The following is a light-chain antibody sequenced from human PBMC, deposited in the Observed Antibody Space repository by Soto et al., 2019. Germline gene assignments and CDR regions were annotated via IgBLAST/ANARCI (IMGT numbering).Light chain of an antibody. CDR2: GAS. CDR1: QSVSSNS. CDR3: QQYYTSPRT. V-gene: IGKV3-20*01. Sequence: EVLLTQSPGTLSLSPGERATLSCRASQSVSSNSLAWYQQKSGQAPRLLIYGASNRANGSPDRFSSSGSATDFSITIRRLEPEDFAVYYCQQYYTSPRTFGEGTKVEFK. J-gene: IGKJ1*01.